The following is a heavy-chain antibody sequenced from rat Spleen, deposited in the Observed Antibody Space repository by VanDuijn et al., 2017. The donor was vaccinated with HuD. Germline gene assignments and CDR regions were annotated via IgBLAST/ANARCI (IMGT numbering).Heavy chain of an antibody. CDR3: ARGHTLGLDYFDY. V-gene: IGHV5-25*01. J-gene: IGHJ2*01. CDR1: GFTFTNYY. CDR2: INTGGGNT. D-gene: IGHD1-7*01. Sequence: EVQLVESDGGLVQPGRSLKLSCAASGFTFTNYYMAWVRQAPTKGLEWVASINTGGGNTYYRDSVKGRFTISRDNAKSTLYLQMDSLRSEDTATYYCARGHTLGLDYFDYWGQGVMVTVSS.